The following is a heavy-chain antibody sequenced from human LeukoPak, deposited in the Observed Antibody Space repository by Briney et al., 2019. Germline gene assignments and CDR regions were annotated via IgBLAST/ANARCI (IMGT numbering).Heavy chain of an antibody. D-gene: IGHD4-17*01. Sequence: GGSLRLSCAASGFTFSSYAIHWVRQAPGKGLEWVAVISYDGSNKYYADSVKGRFTISRDNSKNTLYLQMNSLRAEDTAVYYCARGSYGAYDYWGQGSLVTVSS. J-gene: IGHJ4*02. CDR1: GFTFSSYA. V-gene: IGHV3-30-3*01. CDR2: ISYDGSNK. CDR3: ARGSYGAYDY.